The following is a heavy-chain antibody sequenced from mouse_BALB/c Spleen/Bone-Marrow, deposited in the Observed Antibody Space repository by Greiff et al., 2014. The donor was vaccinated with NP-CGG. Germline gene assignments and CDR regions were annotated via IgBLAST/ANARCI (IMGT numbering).Heavy chain of an antibody. CDR1: GYSITSDYA. Sequence: VQLKQSGPGLVKPSQSLSLTCTVTGYSITSDYAWNWIRQFPGNKLEWMGYISYSGSTSYSPSLKSRISITRDTSKNQFFLQLNSVTTEDTATYYCARYDYDVGYFDYWGQGTTLTVSS. CDR2: ISYSGST. V-gene: IGHV3-2*02. CDR3: ARYDYDVGYFDY. J-gene: IGHJ2*01. D-gene: IGHD2-4*01.